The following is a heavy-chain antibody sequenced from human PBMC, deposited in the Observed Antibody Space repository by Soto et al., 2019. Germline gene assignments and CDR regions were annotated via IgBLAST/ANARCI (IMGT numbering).Heavy chain of an antibody. J-gene: IGHJ2*01. D-gene: IGHD2-15*01. Sequence: GGSLRLSCAASGFTFSSYAMSWVRQAPGKGLEWVSAISGSGGSTYYADSVKGRFTISRDNSKNTLYLQMNSLRAEDTAVYYCAKAILGYCSGGSCLTGYFDLWGRGTLVTVSS. CDR2: ISGSGGST. CDR1: GFTFSSYA. V-gene: IGHV3-23*01. CDR3: AKAILGYCSGGSCLTGYFDL.